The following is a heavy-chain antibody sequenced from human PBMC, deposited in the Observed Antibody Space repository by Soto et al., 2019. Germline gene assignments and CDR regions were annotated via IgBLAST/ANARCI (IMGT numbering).Heavy chain of an antibody. D-gene: IGHD3-10*01. V-gene: IGHV4-4*02. CDR1: GDSISSNTW. CDR2: IYHSGTT. Sequence: PSETLSLTCAVSGDSISSNTWWACVRQPPGKGLEWIGEIYHSGTTNYSPPLQSRLTISLDKSTNQFSLDLRSVTAADTAVYFCASQRLLVVRGKNYGMDVWGQGTTVTVSS. J-gene: IGHJ6*02. CDR3: ASQRLLVVRGKNYGMDV.